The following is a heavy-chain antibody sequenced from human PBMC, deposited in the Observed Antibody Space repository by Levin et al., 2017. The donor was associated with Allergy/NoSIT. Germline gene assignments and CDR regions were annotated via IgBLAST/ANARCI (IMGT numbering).Heavy chain of an antibody. V-gene: IGHV3-30*18. Sequence: GGSLRLSCAASGFTFSSYGMHWVRQAPGKGLEWVAVISYDGSNKYYADSVKGRFTISRDNSKNTLYLQMNSLRAEDTAVYYCAKGGPQGSGSFDPWGQGTLVTVSS. CDR2: ISYDGSNK. CDR1: GFTFSSYG. J-gene: IGHJ5*02. CDR3: AKGGPQGSGSFDP. D-gene: IGHD1-26*01.